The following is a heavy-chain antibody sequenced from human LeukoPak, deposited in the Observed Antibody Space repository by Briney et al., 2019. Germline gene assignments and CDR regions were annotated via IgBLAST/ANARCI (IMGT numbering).Heavy chain of an antibody. J-gene: IGHJ4*02. D-gene: IGHD5-18*01. V-gene: IGHV3-53*05. CDR3: MDTAVG. Sequence: PGGSLRLSCAASGFDVSRYYMTWVRQPPGKGLEWVSVIYSDGSTYYADSVKGRFTISRDNSKNTVYLQMNRLRVEDTGVYACMDTAVGWGQGTLVTVSS. CDR2: IYSDGST. CDR1: GFDVSRYY.